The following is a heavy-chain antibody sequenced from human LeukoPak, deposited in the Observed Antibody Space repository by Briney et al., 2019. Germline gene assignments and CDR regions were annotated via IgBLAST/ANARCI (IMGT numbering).Heavy chain of an antibody. CDR3: ARWSRGDAFDI. Sequence: AGGSLRLSCAASGFTFSSYWMHWVRQAPGKGLVWVSRINSDGSSTSYADSVKGRFTISRDNAKNTLYLQMNGLRAEDTAVYYCARWSRGDAFDIWGQGTMVTVSS. CDR1: GFTFSSYW. J-gene: IGHJ3*02. CDR2: INSDGSST. V-gene: IGHV3-74*01.